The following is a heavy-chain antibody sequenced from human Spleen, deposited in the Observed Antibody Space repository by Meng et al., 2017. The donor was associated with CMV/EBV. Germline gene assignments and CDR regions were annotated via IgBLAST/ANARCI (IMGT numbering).Heavy chain of an antibody. CDR1: GYTFTTFT. V-gene: IGHV7-4-1*02. D-gene: IGHD3-16*01. CDR2: IDTSTGRP. Sequence: QVQLEQSGSQLKKTGASVRISCKASGYTFTTFTVNWVRQAPGQGLEWMGSIDTSTGRPTYAQDFTGRFVFSLDTSVNTAYMQISRLKADDTAVYFCARTYDYRWRGYRYIDSWGQGTLVTVSS. CDR3: ARTYDYRWRGYRYIDS. J-gene: IGHJ4*01.